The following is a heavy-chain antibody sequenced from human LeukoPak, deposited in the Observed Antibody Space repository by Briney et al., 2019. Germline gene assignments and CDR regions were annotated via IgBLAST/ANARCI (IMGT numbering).Heavy chain of an antibody. CDR2: INTNTGNP. J-gene: IGHJ4*02. CDR3: AYDSSGWYNYFDY. D-gene: IGHD6-19*01. V-gene: IGHV7-4-1*02. CDR1: GYTFTSYA. Sequence: ASVKVSCKASGYTFTSYAMNWVRQAPGQGLEWMGWINTNTGNPTYAQGITGRFVFSLDTSVSTAYLQISSLKAEDTAVYYCAYDSSGWYNYFDYWGQGTLITVSS.